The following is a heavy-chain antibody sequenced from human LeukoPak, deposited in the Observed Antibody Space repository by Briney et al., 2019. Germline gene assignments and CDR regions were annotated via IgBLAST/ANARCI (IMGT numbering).Heavy chain of an antibody. CDR3: ARGGGYNSLDC. J-gene: IGHJ4*02. CDR1: GFTVSSNY. CDR2: ICSDGNT. D-gene: IGHD5-18*01. V-gene: IGHV3-53*01. Sequence: GGSLRLSCAASGFTVSSNYMSWVRQAPGKGLEWVSVICSDGNTYYADSVKGRFTISRDNSKNTLYLQMNSLRAEDTAVFYCARGGGYNSLDCWGQGTLVTVSS.